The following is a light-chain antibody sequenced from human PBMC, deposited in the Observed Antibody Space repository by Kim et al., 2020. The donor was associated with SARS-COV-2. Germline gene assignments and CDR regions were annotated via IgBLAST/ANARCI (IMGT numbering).Light chain of an antibody. J-gene: IGKJ2*01. CDR3: QQYGNSAYT. CDR1: QSVSSNY. CDR2: GAS. V-gene: IGKV3-20*01. Sequence: EIVLTPSPGTLSLSPGERATLSCRASQSVSSNYLAWYQQKPGQAPRLLIYGASSRATGIPDRFSGSGSGTDFTLTINRLEPEDFAVYYCQQYGNSAYTFGQGTKLEI.